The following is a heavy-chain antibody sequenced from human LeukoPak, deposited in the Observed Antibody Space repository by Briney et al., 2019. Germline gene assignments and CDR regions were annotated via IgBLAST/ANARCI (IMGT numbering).Heavy chain of an antibody. V-gene: IGHV3-48*03. Sequence: PGGSLRLSCAASGFTFSSYEMNWVRQAPGKGLEWVSYISSSGSTIYYADSVKGRFTISRDNAKNSLYLQMNSLRAEDTAVYYCAREGYCSSNKCRDYWGQGTQVTVSS. CDR3: AREGYCSSNKCRDY. CDR1: GFTFSSYE. D-gene: IGHD2-2*01. J-gene: IGHJ4*02. CDR2: ISSSGSTI.